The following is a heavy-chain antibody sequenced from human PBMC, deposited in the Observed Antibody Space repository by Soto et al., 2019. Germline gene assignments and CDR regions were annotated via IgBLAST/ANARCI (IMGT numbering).Heavy chain of an antibody. CDR3: ARRRQLAGTTIYFYSGMDV. D-gene: IGHD1-1*01. Sequence: QVQLVQSGAEVKKPGSSVKVSCKTSGGTCSNDALSWVRQSPVQGLEWMGGIIPMFDTGKCAQKFQGRVTITADEATSTAYMELSSLRSEVTAIYYCARRRQLAGTTIYFYSGMDVWGQGTTVTVSS. V-gene: IGHV1-69*12. CDR1: GGTCSNDA. J-gene: IGHJ6*02. CDR2: IIPMFDTG.